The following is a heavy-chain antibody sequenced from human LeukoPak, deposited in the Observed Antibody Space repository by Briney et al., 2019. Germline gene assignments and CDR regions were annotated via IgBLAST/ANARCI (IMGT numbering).Heavy chain of an antibody. CDR2: LKQDGREK. CDR1: GFTFSSYW. V-gene: IGHV3-7*03. Sequence: GGSLRLSCAAPGFTFSSYWMSWVRQAPGKGLEWVANLKQDGREKFYVDSVKGRFSISRDNAKKSLYLQMNSLRTEDTAVYYCVRDLDYWGQGTLVTVSS. J-gene: IGHJ4*02. CDR3: VRDLDY.